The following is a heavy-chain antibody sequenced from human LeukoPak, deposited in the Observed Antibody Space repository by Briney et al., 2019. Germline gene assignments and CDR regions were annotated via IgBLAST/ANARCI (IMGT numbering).Heavy chain of an antibody. D-gene: IGHD3-9*01. J-gene: IGHJ6*02. Sequence: SVKVSCKASGYSFTTSGISWVRQVPGQGLEWMGGIILIFGTANYAQKFQGRVTITADESTSTAYMELSSLRSEDTAVYYCATSIQTQYYDILTGYSPPYGMDVWGQGTTVTVSS. CDR1: GYSFTTSG. CDR2: IILIFGTA. CDR3: ATSIQTQYYDILTGYSPPYGMDV. V-gene: IGHV1-69*13.